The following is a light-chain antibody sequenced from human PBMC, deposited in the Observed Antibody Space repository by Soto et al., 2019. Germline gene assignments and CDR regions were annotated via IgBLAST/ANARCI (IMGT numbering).Light chain of an antibody. CDR2: EVS. J-gene: IGLJ1*01. V-gene: IGLV2-23*02. CDR1: SSDVGTYNL. CDR3: CSYAAGNTYV. Sequence: QSVLTQPASVSGSPGQSITISCTGTSSDVGTYNLVSWYQQHPGKAPKLMIYEVSKWPSGVSNRFSGSKSGNTASLTISGLQAEDEADYYCCSYAAGNTYVFGTGTKFTVL.